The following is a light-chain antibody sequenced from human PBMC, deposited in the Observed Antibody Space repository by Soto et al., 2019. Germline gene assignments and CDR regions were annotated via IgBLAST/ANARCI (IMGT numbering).Light chain of an antibody. CDR3: QQYNNWPPLT. J-gene: IGKJ4*01. CDR2: GAS. Sequence: EIVMTQSPATLSVSPGERATLSCRASQSVSSNLAWYQQKPGQAPRLLIYGASTRATGIPARFSVSGSGTEFTLTISSLQAEDFAVYYCQQYNNWPPLTVGGGTKVEIK. CDR1: QSVSSN. V-gene: IGKV3-15*01.